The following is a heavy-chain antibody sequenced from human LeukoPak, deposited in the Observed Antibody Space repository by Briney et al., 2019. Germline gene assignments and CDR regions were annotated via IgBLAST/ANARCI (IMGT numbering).Heavy chain of an antibody. CDR2: IIPIFGTA. D-gene: IGHD1-7*01. CDR3: ARDSSITGTTTTFDY. V-gene: IGHV1-69*13. Sequence: ASVKVSCKASGGTFSSYAISWVRQAPGQGLEWMGGIIPIFGTANYAQKFQGRVTITADESTSTAYMELSSLRSEDTAVCYCARDSSITGTTTTFDYWGQGTLVTVSS. J-gene: IGHJ4*02. CDR1: GGTFSSYA.